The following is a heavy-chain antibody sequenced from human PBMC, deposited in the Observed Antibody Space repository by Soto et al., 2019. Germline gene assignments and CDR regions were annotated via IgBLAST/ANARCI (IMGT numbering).Heavy chain of an antibody. V-gene: IGHV4-31*03. CDR2: IYYSGST. CDR1: GGSISSGGYY. Sequence: SETLSLTCTVSGGSISSGGYYWSWIRQHPGKGLEWIGYIYYSGSTYYNPSLKSRVTISVDTSKNQFSLKLSSVTAADTAVYYCARVATDENWFDPWGQGTLVTV. CDR3: ARVATDENWFDP. D-gene: IGHD2-15*01. J-gene: IGHJ5*02.